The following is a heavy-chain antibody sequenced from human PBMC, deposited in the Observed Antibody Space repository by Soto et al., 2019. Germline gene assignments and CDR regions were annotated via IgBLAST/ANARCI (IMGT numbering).Heavy chain of an antibody. V-gene: IGHV1-69*01. CDR2: ISPIFGTP. CDR1: GGTFSSYT. D-gene: IGHD1-26*01. Sequence: QVQLVQSGAEVKKPGSLVTVSCKASGGTFSSYTISWVRQAPGQGLEWMAGISPIFGTPIYAQKFQDRVTITADDSTITAYMEMNRLTSEDTAVYYCARVVVGSRLSLDYWGQGTLVTISS. J-gene: IGHJ4*02. CDR3: ARVVVGSRLSLDY.